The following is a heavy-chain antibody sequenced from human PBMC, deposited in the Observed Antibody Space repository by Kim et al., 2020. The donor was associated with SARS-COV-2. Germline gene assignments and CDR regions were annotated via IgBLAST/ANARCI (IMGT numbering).Heavy chain of an antibody. CDR1: GYTFTSYG. Sequence: ASVKVSCKASGYTFTSYGISWVRQAPGQGLEWMGWISAYNGNTNYAQKLQGRVTMTTDTSTSTAYMELRSLRSDDTAVYYCAREPLYDFSYYYYYYGMDVWGQGTTVTVSS. CDR3: AREPLYDFSYYYYYYGMDV. J-gene: IGHJ6*02. D-gene: IGHD3-3*01. CDR2: ISAYNGNT. V-gene: IGHV1-18*01.